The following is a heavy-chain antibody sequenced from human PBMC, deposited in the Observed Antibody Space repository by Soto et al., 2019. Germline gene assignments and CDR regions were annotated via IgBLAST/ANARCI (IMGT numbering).Heavy chain of an antibody. D-gene: IGHD6-19*01. J-gene: IGHJ4*02. Sequence: ESGGGVVQPGRSLRLSCAASGFTFRNYGMHWVRQAPGKGLEWVAVISYDGSNKYYADFVKGRFTISRDNSKNTLYLQMNSLRAEDTAVYYCAKDGNEYSSGWYAPSLDYWGQGTLVTVSS. CDR1: GFTFRNYG. V-gene: IGHV3-30*18. CDR2: ISYDGSNK. CDR3: AKDGNEYSSGWYAPSLDY.